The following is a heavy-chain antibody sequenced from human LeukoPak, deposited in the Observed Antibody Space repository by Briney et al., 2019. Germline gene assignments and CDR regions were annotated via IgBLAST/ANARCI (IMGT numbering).Heavy chain of an antibody. CDR2: IYHSGST. CDR1: GGSISSGDYY. J-gene: IGHJ4*02. Sequence: SETLSLTCTVSGGSISSGDYYWSWIRQPPGKGLEWIGYIYHSGSTYYNPSLKSRVTISVDTSKNQFSLKLSSVTAADTAVYYCARDQWLFPDYWGQGTLVTVSS. V-gene: IGHV4-30-4*08. D-gene: IGHD6-19*01. CDR3: ARDQWLFPDY.